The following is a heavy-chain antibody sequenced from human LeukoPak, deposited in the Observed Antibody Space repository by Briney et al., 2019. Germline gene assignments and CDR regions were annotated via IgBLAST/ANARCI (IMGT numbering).Heavy chain of an antibody. Sequence: SETLSLTCAVYGGSFSGYYWSWIRRPPGRGRDGIGEINHSGSTNYNPSLKSRVTISVDTSKNQFSLKLSSVTAADTAVYYCARTSGWYTKPLDYWGQGTLVTVSS. CDR2: INHSGST. D-gene: IGHD6-19*01. CDR1: GGSFSGYY. CDR3: ARTSGWYTKPLDY. V-gene: IGHV4-34*01. J-gene: IGHJ4*02.